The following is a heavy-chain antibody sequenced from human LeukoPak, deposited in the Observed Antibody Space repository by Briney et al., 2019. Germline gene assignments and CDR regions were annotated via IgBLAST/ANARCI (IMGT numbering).Heavy chain of an antibody. D-gene: IGHD3-16*01. Sequence: GGSLRLSCAASGFTFSDNWMLWVRQAPGKGLVWVSVISSDGRSTIYADSVKGRFTISRDNAKNTLYLQMDSLRAEDTAVYFCASQLGGNVYWGQGTLVTVSS. J-gene: IGHJ4*02. CDR1: GFTFSDNW. CDR3: ASQLGGNVY. CDR2: ISSDGRST. V-gene: IGHV3-74*01.